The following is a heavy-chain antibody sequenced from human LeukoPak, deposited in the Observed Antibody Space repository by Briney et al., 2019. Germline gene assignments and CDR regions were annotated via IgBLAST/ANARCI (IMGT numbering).Heavy chain of an antibody. CDR3: ARAEGPKGIAYYYYYMDV. CDR1: GDSVSSNSAA. Sequence: SQTLSLTCAISGDSVSSNSAAWNWIRQSPSRGLEWLGRTYYRSKWYNDYAVSVKSRITINPDTSKNQFSLQLNSVTPEDTAVYYCARAEGPKGIAYYYYYMDVWGKGTTVTVSS. J-gene: IGHJ6*03. V-gene: IGHV6-1*01. CDR2: TYYRSKWYN. D-gene: IGHD2-21*01.